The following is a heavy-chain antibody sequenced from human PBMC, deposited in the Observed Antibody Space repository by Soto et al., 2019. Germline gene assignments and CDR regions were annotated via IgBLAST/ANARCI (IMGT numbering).Heavy chain of an antibody. D-gene: IGHD7-27*01. J-gene: IGHJ4*02. V-gene: IGHV4-34*01. CDR1: GGLISGYY. CDR2: INQSGSI. CDR3: ARGWGRIFDY. Sequence: QVQLQQCGAGLLKPSGTLSLTCAVYGGLISGYYWNWIRQPPGKGLEWNGEINQSGSINYNPSLKSRVTISVDTSKNQFSLNLSSVTAADTALYYCARGWGRIFDYWGQGSLVTVSS.